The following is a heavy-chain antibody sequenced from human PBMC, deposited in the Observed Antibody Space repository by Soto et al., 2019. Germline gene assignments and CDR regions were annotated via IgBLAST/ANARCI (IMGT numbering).Heavy chain of an antibody. CDR2: ISYDGFNI. D-gene: IGHD5-18*01. J-gene: IGHJ4*02. CDR1: GFTFSAYA. CDR3: LDTFTLK. Sequence: PGGSLRLSCAASGFTFSAYAMHWVRQAPGKGLEWVAVISYDGFNIFYADSVKGRFTISRDNSKHTVYLQMNSLRTEDTAVYCCLDTFTLKGGQGTQVTVSS. V-gene: IGHV3-30-3*01.